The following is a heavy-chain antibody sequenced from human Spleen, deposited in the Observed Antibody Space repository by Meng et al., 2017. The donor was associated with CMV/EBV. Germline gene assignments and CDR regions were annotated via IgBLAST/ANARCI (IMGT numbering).Heavy chain of an antibody. D-gene: IGHD3-3*01. CDR1: GYTFTNHG. CDR2: VSPYNGHT. V-gene: IGHV1-18*01. Sequence: ASVKVSCKASGYTFTNHGISWVRQAPGQGLEWMGWVSPYNGHTNYAQMLQGRVTMTTHTPTSTAYMELRSLKSDDTAVYYCAREVAGYDFWSDRYRGGNWLDPWGQGTLVTVSS. J-gene: IGHJ5*02. CDR3: AREVAGYDFWSDRYRGGNWLDP.